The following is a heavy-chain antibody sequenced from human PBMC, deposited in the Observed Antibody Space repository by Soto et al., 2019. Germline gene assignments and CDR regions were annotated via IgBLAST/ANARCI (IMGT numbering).Heavy chain of an antibody. CDR3: AIDQRYLRQGYSDY. V-gene: IGHV3-21*01. CDR2: IGDTGTFI. D-gene: IGHD4-4*01. CDR1: AFIFSDHS. Sequence: VGSLRLSCVGSAFIFSDHSMNWVRQAPGKGLEWVTSIGDTGTFIYYADSVKGRFTISRDNAKNSLFLQMDSLRPEDTAVYYCAIDQRYLRQGYSDYWGQGTLVTVSS. J-gene: IGHJ4*02.